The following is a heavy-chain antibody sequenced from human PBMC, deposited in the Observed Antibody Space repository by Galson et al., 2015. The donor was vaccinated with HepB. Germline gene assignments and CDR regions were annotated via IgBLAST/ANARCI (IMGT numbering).Heavy chain of an antibody. CDR1: GYTFTAYA. CDR2: INPVNGDT. CDR3: ARALWQMVNIPAAFDI. D-gene: IGHD5-24*01. Sequence: SVKVSCKASGYTFTAYAMHWVRQAPGQSLEWMGWINPVNGDTKYSQKFQDRVTVTRDTSAKTAYMELSSLTSEDTAIYYCARALWQMVNIPAAFDIWGQETMVTVSS. V-gene: IGHV1-3*01. J-gene: IGHJ3*02.